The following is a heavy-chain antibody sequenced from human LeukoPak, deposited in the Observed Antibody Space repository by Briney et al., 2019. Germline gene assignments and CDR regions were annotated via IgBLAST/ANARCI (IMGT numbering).Heavy chain of an antibody. Sequence: PGGSLRLSCAASGFTVSSNYMSWFRQAPGKGLEWVSVIYSGGSTYYADSVKGRFTISRDNSKNTLYLQMNSLRAEDTAVYYCARSFGGSYFYYYYGMDVWGQGTTVTVSS. CDR2: IYSGGST. CDR3: ARSFGGSYFYYYYGMDV. D-gene: IGHD1-26*01. J-gene: IGHJ6*02. V-gene: IGHV3-53*01. CDR1: GFTVSSNY.